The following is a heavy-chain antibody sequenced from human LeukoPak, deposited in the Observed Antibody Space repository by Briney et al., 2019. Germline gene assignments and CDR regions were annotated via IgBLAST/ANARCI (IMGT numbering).Heavy chain of an antibody. D-gene: IGHD3-10*01. J-gene: IGHJ5*02. V-gene: IGHV3-30*02. CDR2: IRYDGNDK. CDR1: GFTFSYYG. CDR3: AKDLMRDRWFGES. Sequence: PGGSLRLSCAASGFTFSYYGMHWVRQAPGKGLEWVAFIRYDGNDKFYADSVKGRLTISRDTSRNTLYLQMNSLRPEDTALYYCAKDLMRDRWFGESWGQGTLVTVSS.